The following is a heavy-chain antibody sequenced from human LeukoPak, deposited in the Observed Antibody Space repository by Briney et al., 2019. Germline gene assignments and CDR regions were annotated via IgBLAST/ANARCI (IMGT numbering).Heavy chain of an antibody. Sequence: PSETLSLTCTVSGYSISSGYYWGWIRQPPGKGLEWIGCIYHSGNPYYNPSLKSRVTTSVDTSENQFSLKLTFVTAADTAVYYCARGGSGSYIDAFDIRGQGTMVTVSS. CDR1: GYSISSGYY. D-gene: IGHD3-10*01. V-gene: IGHV4-38-2*02. J-gene: IGHJ3*02. CDR3: ARGGSGSYIDAFDI. CDR2: IYHSGNP.